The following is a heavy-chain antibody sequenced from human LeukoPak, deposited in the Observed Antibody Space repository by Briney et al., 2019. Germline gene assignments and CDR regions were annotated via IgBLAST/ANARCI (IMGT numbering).Heavy chain of an antibody. Sequence: ASVKVSCKASGYTFTSYYMHWVRQAPGQGLEWMGIINPSGGSTSYAQKFQGRVTMTRDTSTSTVYMELSSLRSEDTAVYYCARVTLAVAGLNWFDPWGQGTLVTVSS. CDR3: ARVTLAVAGLNWFDP. CDR2: INPSGGST. D-gene: IGHD6-19*01. J-gene: IGHJ5*02. V-gene: IGHV1-46*01. CDR1: GYTFTSYY.